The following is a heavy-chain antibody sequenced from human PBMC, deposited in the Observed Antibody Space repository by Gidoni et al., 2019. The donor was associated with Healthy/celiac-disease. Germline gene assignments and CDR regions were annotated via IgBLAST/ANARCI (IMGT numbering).Heavy chain of an antibody. CDR3: ARECLDYYYDSSGYLS. CDR1: GYTFTGYY. CDR2: INPNSGGT. D-gene: IGHD3-22*01. Sequence: QVQLVQSGAEVKKPGASVKVSCKASGYTFTGYYMHWVRQAPGQGLEWMGWINPNSGGTNYAQKFPGRVTMTRDTSISTAYMELSRLRSDDTAVYYCARECLDYYYDSSGYLSWGQGTLVTVSS. V-gene: IGHV1-2*02. J-gene: IGHJ5*02.